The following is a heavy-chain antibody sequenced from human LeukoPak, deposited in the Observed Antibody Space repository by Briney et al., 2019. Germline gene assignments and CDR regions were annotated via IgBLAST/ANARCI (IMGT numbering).Heavy chain of an antibody. Sequence: SETLSLTXTVSGGSVRSYYWSWIRQPPGEGMEWIAYIHNSGSTNDNPSLKSRVTISVDTSKNHFSLKLSSVTAADTAVYYCVRDWEGFNFDIWGQGTMVTVSS. V-gene: IGHV4-59*02. CDR3: VRDWEGFNFDI. D-gene: IGHD1-26*01. J-gene: IGHJ3*02. CDR1: GGSVRSYY. CDR2: IHNSGST.